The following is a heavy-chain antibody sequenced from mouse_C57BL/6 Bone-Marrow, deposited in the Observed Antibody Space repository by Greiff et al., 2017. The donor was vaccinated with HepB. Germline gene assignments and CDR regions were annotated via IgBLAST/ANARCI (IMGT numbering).Heavy chain of an antibody. D-gene: IGHD2-3*01. J-gene: IGHJ1*03. CDR1: GFSFNTYA. CDR2: IRSKSNNYAT. CDR3: VRHRWLLRYWYFDV. V-gene: IGHV10-1*01. Sequence: EVMLVESGGGLVQPKGSLKLSCAASGFSFNTYAMNWVRQAPGKGLEWVARIRSKSNNYATYYADSVKDRFTISRDDSESMLYLQMNNLKTEDTAMYYCVRHRWLLRYWYFDVWGTGTTVTVSS.